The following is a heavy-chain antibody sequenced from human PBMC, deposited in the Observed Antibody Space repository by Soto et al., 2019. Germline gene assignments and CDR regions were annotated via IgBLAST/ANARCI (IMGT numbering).Heavy chain of an antibody. CDR2: IWSDGNNK. V-gene: IGHV3-33*01. Sequence: QVQLVESGGGVVQPGRSLRLSCAASGFTFSSYGMHWVRQAPSKGLEWVAVIWSDGNNKYYADSVKGRFTISRDNSKKTLYLQMNSLRAEDTAVYYCARVFDTYYFDSWGQGNMVTVSS. J-gene: IGHJ4*02. CDR1: GFTFSSYG. CDR3: ARVFDTYYFDS. D-gene: IGHD3-9*01.